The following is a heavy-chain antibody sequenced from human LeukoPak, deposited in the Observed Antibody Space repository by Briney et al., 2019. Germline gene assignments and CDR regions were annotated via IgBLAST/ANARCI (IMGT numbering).Heavy chain of an antibody. CDR1: GGSISSSSYY. V-gene: IGHV4-39*02. Sequence: SETLSLTCTVSGGSISSSSYYWGWIRQPPGKGLEWIGSIYYSGSTYYNPSLQSRVTISVDTSKNQFSLKLTSMTAADTAVYYCARDTHGSRDYWGQGTLATVSS. J-gene: IGHJ4*02. D-gene: IGHD6-13*01. CDR3: ARDTHGSRDY. CDR2: IYYSGST.